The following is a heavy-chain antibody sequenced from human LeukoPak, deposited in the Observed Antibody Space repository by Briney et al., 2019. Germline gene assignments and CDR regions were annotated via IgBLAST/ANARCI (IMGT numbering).Heavy chain of an antibody. CDR3: AKDRGYHYYYDMDV. CDR2: ISWNSGSI. D-gene: IGHD2-2*01. V-gene: IGHV3-9*01. CDR1: GFTFDEYA. J-gene: IGHJ6*02. Sequence: PGGFLRLSCAASGFTFDEYAMHWVRQAPGKGLEWVSGISWNSGSIGYADSVKGRFTISRDNAKNSLYLQMNSLRAEDTVLYYCAKDRGYHYYYDMDVWGQGTTVTVSS.